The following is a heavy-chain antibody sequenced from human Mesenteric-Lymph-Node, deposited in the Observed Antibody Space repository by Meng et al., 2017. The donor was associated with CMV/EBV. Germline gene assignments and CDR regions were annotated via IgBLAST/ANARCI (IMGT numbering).Heavy chain of an antibody. CDR1: GFTFSSCD. CDR3: ARGRGWGRQYLAPLDF. D-gene: IGHD3-16*01. J-gene: IGHJ4*02. CDR2: ISTSGGRT. Sequence: GGSLRLSCAASGFTFSSCDMSWVRQAPGKGLEWVSSISTSGGRTYYSDSVKGRFTISRDNSKNTLYLQMNSLRAEDTAVYYCARGRGWGRQYLAPLDFWGQGSLVTVSS. V-gene: IGHV3-23*01.